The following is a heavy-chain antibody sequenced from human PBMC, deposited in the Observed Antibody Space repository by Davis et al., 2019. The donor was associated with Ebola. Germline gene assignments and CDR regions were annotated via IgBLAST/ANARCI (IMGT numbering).Heavy chain of an antibody. Sequence: PGGSLRLSCAASGFTFSSYGMHWVRQAPGKGLEWVAVIWYDGSNKYYADSVKGRFTISRDNAKNSLYLQMNSLRAEDTAVYYCARAGLGYCSGGSCYSHWYFDLWGRGTLVTVSS. D-gene: IGHD2-15*01. V-gene: IGHV3-33*01. CDR3: ARAGLGYCSGGSCYSHWYFDL. CDR2: IWYDGSNK. CDR1: GFTFSSYG. J-gene: IGHJ2*01.